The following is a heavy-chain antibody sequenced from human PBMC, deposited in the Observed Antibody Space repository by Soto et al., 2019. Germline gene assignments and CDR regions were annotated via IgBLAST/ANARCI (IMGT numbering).Heavy chain of an antibody. CDR1: GFTFSSYS. Sequence: EVQLVESGGGLVQPGGSLRLSCAASGFTFSSYSMNWVRQAPGKGLEWVSYISSSSRTIYYVDSVKGRFTISRDNAKNSLYLQMNSLRDEDTAVYYCARAHGDYLNSDYWGQGTLVTVSS. J-gene: IGHJ4*02. D-gene: IGHD4-17*01. V-gene: IGHV3-48*02. CDR3: ARAHGDYLNSDY. CDR2: ISSSSRTI.